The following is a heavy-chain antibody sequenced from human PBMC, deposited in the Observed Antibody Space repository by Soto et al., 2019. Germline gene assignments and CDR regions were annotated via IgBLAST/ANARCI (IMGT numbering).Heavy chain of an antibody. Sequence: QVQLQESGPGLVKPSETLSLTCTVSGGSISNYYWSWIRQPPGMGLEWIGYINHSGDTNSDPSLEGRVTISFDTSKNQLSLRLSSVTAADTAVYYCARYCASARCLDYWGQGTPVTVSS. J-gene: IGHJ4*02. CDR1: GGSISNYY. D-gene: IGHD2-8*01. V-gene: IGHV4-59*01. CDR3: ARYCASARCLDY. CDR2: INHSGDT.